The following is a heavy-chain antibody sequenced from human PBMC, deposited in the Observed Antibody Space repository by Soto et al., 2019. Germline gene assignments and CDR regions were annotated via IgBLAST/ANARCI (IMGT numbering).Heavy chain of an antibody. CDR1: GGSISSYY. D-gene: IGHD3-22*01. CDR3: ARDRLYYYDCSGYAEGFDP. Sequence: SETLSLTCTVSGGSISSYYWSWIRQPPGKGLEWIGYIYYSGSTNYNPSLKSRVTISVDTSKNQFSLKLSSVTAADTAVYYCARDRLYYYDCSGYAEGFDPWGQGTLVTVSS. V-gene: IGHV4-59*01. J-gene: IGHJ5*02. CDR2: IYYSGST.